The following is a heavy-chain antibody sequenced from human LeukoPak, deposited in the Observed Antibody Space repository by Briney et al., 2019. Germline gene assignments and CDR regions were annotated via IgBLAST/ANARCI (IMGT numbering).Heavy chain of an antibody. CDR2: IWYDGSNK. D-gene: IGHD3-22*01. V-gene: IGHV3-33*01. J-gene: IGHJ4*02. Sequence: GGSLRLSCAASGFTFSSYGMHWVRQAPGKGLEWVAVIWYDGSNKYNADSVKGRFTISRDNSKNTLYLQMNSMRAEDKAVYYCARGGDYYDSSGYFWRQAEIDYWGQGTLVTVSS. CDR1: GFTFSSYG. CDR3: ARGGDYYDSSGYFWRQAEIDY.